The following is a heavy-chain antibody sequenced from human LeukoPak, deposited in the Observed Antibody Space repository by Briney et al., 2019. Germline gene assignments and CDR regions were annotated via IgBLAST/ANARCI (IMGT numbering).Heavy chain of an antibody. CDR2: ISAYNSNT. CDR1: GYTFSSYG. J-gene: IGHJ4*02. V-gene: IGHV1-18*01. D-gene: IGHD6-13*01. CDR3: SRDLERYSSRGASVDY. Sequence: ASVKLSCNASGYTFSSYGINWVRQAPGQGLERVGFISAYNSNTNYAHTVQGRLTITTDNSTNTPYTLMQSLRTADTAVDYCSRDLERYSSRGASVDYWGQGTLVTVSS.